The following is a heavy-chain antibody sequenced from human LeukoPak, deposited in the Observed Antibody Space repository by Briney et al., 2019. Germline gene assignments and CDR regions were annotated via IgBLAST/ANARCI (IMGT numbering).Heavy chain of an antibody. CDR2: ISYDGSSK. CDR1: GFTFSTYG. D-gene: IGHD3-10*01. J-gene: IGHJ4*02. CDR3: AKLLWFGELFDY. Sequence: GRSLRLSCSASGFTFSTYGMHWVRQAPGKGLDWVAVISYDGSSKYYADSVKGRFTISRDNSKNTLYLQMNSLRAEDTAVYYCAKLLWFGELFDYWGQGTLVTVSS. V-gene: IGHV3-30*18.